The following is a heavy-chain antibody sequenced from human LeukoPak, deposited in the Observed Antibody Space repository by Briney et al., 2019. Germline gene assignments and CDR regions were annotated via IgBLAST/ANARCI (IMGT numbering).Heavy chain of an antibody. CDR1: GGTFSSYA. J-gene: IGHJ5*02. V-gene: IGHV1-18*01. Sequence: ASVKVSCKASGGTFSSYAISWVRQAPGQGLEWMGWISAYNGNTNYAQKLQGRVTMTTDTSTSTAYMELRSLRSDDTAVYYCAIKDSSGWYEEAWGQGTLVTVSS. CDR2: ISAYNGNT. CDR3: AIKDSSGWYEEA. D-gene: IGHD6-19*01.